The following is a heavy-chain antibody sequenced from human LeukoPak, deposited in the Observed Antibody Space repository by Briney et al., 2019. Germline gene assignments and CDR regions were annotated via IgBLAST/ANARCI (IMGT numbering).Heavy chain of an antibody. D-gene: IGHD5-12*01. CDR3: ATGPVDIVF. CDR1: GGSISSSSYY. Sequence: PSETLSLTCAVSGGSISSSSYYWGWIRQPPGKGLEWIGSIYYSGSTYYNPSLKSRVTISVDTSKNQFSLKLSSVTAADTAVYYCATGPVDIVFWGQGTLVTVSS. J-gene: IGHJ4*02. V-gene: IGHV4-39*01. CDR2: IYYSGST.